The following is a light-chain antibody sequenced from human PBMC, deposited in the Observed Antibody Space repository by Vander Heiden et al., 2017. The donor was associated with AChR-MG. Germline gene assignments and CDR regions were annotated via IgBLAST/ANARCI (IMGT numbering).Light chain of an antibody. V-gene: IGKV1-39*01. CDR1: QSILTY. CDR2: AAS. CDR3: QQSYTTPQT. Sequence: DIQMTQSPSSLSASVGDTVTITCRASQSILTYLNWYQKKSGKAPKLLIYAASSLQSGVPSRFSGSGSGTHFTLAISSLQPEDFATYYCQQSYTTPQTFGQGTKVEI. J-gene: IGKJ1*01.